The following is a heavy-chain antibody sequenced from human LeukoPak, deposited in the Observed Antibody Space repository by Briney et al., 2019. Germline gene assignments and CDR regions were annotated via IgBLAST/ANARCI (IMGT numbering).Heavy chain of an antibody. V-gene: IGHV4-59*01. CDR1: GGSISSYY. J-gene: IGHJ4*02. CDR3: ARDRGNYFDY. CDR2: ISYSGTT. Sequence: SETLTLTCTVSGGSISSYYWSWIRQPPGKGLEWIGYISYSGTTNYNPSLKSRVTISVAPSKNQFSLKLRSVTATDTTVYYWARDRGNYFDYWGQGTLVSVSS.